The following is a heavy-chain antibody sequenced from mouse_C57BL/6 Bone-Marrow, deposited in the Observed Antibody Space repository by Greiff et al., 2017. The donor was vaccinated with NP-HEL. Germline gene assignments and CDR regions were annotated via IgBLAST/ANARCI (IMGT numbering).Heavy chain of an antibody. Sequence: EVKLVESGGGLVKPGGSLKLSCAASGFTFSSYAMSWVRQTPEKRLEWVATISDGGSYTYYPDNVKGRFTFSRDNAKNNLYLQMNHLKAEDTAMYYSASDEDYYYSSFDGWGQGTTLTGAS. D-gene: IGHD2-5*01. CDR3: ASDEDYYYSSFDG. J-gene: IGHJ2*01. CDR1: GFTFSSYA. CDR2: ISDGGSYT. V-gene: IGHV5-4*03.